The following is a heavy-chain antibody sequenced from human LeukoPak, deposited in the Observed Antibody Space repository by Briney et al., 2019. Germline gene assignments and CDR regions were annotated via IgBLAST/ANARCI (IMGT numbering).Heavy chain of an antibody. CDR2: ISGSGGST. CDR1: GFTFSSYA. Sequence: PGGSLRLSCAASGFTFSSYAMSWARQAPGKGLEWVSAISGSGGSTYYADSVKGRFTISRDNSKNTLYLQMNSLRAEDTAVYYCAKGVVGWYNYYYGMDVWGQGTTVTVSS. V-gene: IGHV3-23*01. CDR3: AKGVVGWYNYYYGMDV. D-gene: IGHD6-19*01. J-gene: IGHJ6*02.